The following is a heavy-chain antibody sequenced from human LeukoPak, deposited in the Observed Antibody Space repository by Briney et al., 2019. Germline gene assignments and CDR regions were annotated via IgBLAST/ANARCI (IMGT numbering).Heavy chain of an antibody. CDR3: ARALGYDYVWGSYRYSWFDP. D-gene: IGHD3-16*02. CDR2: IYYSGST. V-gene: IGHV4-59*01. CDR1: IGSISNYY. Sequence: SETLSLTCTVSIGSISNYYWSWIRQPPGKGLEWIGYIYYSGSTNYNPSLKSRVTISVDTSKNQFSLKLSSVTAADTAVYYCARALGYDYVWGSYRYSWFDPWGQGTLVTVSS. J-gene: IGHJ5*02.